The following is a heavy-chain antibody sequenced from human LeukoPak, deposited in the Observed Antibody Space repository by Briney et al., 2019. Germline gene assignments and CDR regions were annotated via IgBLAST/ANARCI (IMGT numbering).Heavy chain of an antibody. CDR2: IKPCGGST. Sequence: ASVKVSCKASGYTFTSYYTHWVRQAPGQGLEWMGIIKPCGGSTLYAQKFQGRVTVTSDMSTSTVYVELSSLRAEDTAVYYCARGVPKKFNIDYWGQGTLVTLYS. CDR3: ARGVPKKFNIDY. D-gene: IGHD4/OR15-4a*01. J-gene: IGHJ4*02. CDR1: GYTFTSYY. V-gene: IGHV1-46*01.